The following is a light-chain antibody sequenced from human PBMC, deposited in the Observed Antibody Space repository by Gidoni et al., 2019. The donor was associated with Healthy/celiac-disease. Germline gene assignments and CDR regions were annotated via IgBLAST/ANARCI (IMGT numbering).Light chain of an antibody. CDR3: QQYDNLPCS. V-gene: IGKV1-33*01. J-gene: IGKJ2*04. Sequence: DIQMTQSPSSLPASVGDRVTITCQASQDISNYLNWYQQKPGKAPKLLIYDASNLETGVPSRFSGSGSGTDFTFTISSLQPEDIGTYYCQQYDNLPCSFGQGTKLEIK. CDR1: QDISNY. CDR2: DAS.